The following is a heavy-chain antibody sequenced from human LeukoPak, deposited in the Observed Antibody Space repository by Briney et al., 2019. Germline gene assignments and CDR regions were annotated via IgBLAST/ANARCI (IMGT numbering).Heavy chain of an antibody. Sequence: GGSLRLSCAASGFXFSSYWIHWVRQAPGKGRVWVSRINSDGSRTTYADAVKGRFTVSRDNAKNTLYLQMNSLRAEDTAVYYCTTTRLADAFYFDYWGQGTLVTVSS. D-gene: IGHD6-13*01. CDR1: GFXFSSYW. CDR3: TTTRLADAFYFDY. V-gene: IGHV3-74*01. CDR2: INSDGSRT. J-gene: IGHJ4*02.